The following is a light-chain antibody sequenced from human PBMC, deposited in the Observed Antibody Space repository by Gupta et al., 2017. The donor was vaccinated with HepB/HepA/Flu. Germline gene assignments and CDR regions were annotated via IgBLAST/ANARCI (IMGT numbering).Light chain of an antibody. CDR1: HGVTKN. J-gene: IGKJ2*01. CDR3: QQYDKWPTS. Sequence: EIVMTQSPATLSVSPGERATLTCRASHGVTKNLAWYQQKPGQAPRLLIYGATTRAAGLPARFSGSESGTEFALTIRSLQSEDFAVYYCQQYDKWPTSFGQGTKMEI. CDR2: GAT. V-gene: IGKV3-15*01.